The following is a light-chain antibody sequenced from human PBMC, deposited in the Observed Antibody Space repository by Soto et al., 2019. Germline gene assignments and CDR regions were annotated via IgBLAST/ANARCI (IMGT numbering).Light chain of an antibody. CDR3: QQYSSYPSIT. Sequence: DIQMTQSPSTLSASVGDRVTITCRASQSISSWLAWYQQKAGKATKLLIYKASSLKSGVPARFSGSRSGTEFTLTISSLQPDDFATYYRQQYSSYPSITFGQGTRLEIK. V-gene: IGKV1-5*03. J-gene: IGKJ5*01. CDR2: KAS. CDR1: QSISSW.